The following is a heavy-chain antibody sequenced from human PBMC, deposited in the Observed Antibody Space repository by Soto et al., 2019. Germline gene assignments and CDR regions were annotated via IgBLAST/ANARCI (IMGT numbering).Heavy chain of an antibody. Sequence: PGESLKISCKTSGYSFTSNWIGWVRQMPGKGLEWMGIIYPGDSDTRYSPSFQGQVSISADKSISTAYLQWSSLKASDTAMYYCARLARTVLGTITLSPSVYFDYWGQGTLVTVSS. V-gene: IGHV5-51*01. CDR2: IYPGDSDT. CDR1: GYSFTSNW. D-gene: IGHD6-6*01. J-gene: IGHJ4*02. CDR3: ARLARTVLGTITLSPSVYFDY.